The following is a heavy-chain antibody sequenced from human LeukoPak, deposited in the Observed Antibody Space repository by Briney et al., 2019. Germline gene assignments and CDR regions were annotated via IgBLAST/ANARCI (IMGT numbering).Heavy chain of an antibody. CDR1: GYTFTSYY. Sequence: ASVKVSCKASGYTFTSYYMHWVRQAPGQGLEWMGMINPSGGSTSYAQKFQGRVTMTRDTSISTAYMELSRLRSDDTAVYYCARGAGDYVYGVYWGQGTLVTVSS. D-gene: IGHD4-17*01. J-gene: IGHJ4*02. CDR3: ARGAGDYVYGVY. V-gene: IGHV1-46*01. CDR2: INPSGGST.